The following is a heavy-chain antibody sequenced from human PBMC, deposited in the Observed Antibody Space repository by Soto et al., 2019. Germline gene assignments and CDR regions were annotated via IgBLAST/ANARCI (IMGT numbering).Heavy chain of an antibody. J-gene: IGHJ3*02. CDR3: ARSRSHAYYDFWSGSHARNATDT. Sequence: GASGKVSCKASGYTFTGYYMHWVRHAPGQELEWMGWINPNSGGTNYAQKFQGWVTMTRDTSISTAYMELSRLRSDDTAVYYCARSRSHAYYDFWSGSHARNATDTWGHGTMVTVSS. V-gene: IGHV1-2*04. CDR1: GYTFTGYY. CDR2: INPNSGGT. D-gene: IGHD3-3*01.